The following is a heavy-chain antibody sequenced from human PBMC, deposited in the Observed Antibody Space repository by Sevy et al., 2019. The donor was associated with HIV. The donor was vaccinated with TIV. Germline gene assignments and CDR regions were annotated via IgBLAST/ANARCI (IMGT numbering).Heavy chain of an antibody. D-gene: IGHD3-22*01. Sequence: GGSLRLSCAASGFTFSSYSMNWVRQAPGRGLEWVSSISSSSSYIYYADSVKGRFTISRDNAKNSLYLQMNSLRAEDTAVYYCARDRFLITMMVVVPYAFDIWGQWTMVTVSS. J-gene: IGHJ3*02. CDR3: ARDRFLITMMVVVPYAFDI. CDR1: GFTFSSYS. CDR2: ISSSSSYI. V-gene: IGHV3-21*01.